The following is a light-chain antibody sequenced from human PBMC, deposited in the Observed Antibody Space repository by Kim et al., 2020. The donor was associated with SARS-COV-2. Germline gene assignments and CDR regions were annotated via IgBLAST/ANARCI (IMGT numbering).Light chain of an antibody. CDR2: RNN. Sequence: QSVLTQPPSASGTPGQRVTISCSGSTSNIGSRYVDWYQQFPGTAPNVLIYRNNQRPSGVPDRFSGSKSGTSASLAISGLRSEDEAEYYCAAWDDSLSGWVFGGGTKLTVL. CDR3: AAWDDSLSGWV. J-gene: IGLJ3*02. CDR1: TSNIGSRY. V-gene: IGLV1-47*01.